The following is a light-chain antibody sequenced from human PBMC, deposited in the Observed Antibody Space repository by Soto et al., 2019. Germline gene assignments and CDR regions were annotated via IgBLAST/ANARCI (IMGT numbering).Light chain of an antibody. J-gene: IGKJ5*01. Sequence: DVVMTQSPLSLPVTLGQPASISCRSSQSLVYSDGNTYLNWFQQRPGQSPRRLIYNVSNRDSGVPDRFSGSGSGTDFTLKISRVEAEDVGVYYCMQGTHWPRSTFGQGTRLEIK. CDR1: QSLVYSDGNTY. CDR3: MQGTHWPRST. CDR2: NVS. V-gene: IGKV2-30*01.